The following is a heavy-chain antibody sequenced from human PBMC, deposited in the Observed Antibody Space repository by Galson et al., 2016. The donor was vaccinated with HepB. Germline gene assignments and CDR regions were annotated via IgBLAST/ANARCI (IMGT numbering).Heavy chain of an antibody. J-gene: IGHJ6*04. CDR1: GFTFSHFA. CDR2: ISYDGRKK. CDR3: AKDQKYSGTDFYYAMDV. D-gene: IGHD5-12*01. Sequence: SLRLSCAASGFTFSHFAVHWVRQAPGKGLEWVAVISYDGRKKYYTDSVKGRFTISRDESRNTLYLQMNTLRPEDTAVYYCAKDQKYSGTDFYYAMDVWGKGATVTVSS. V-gene: IGHV3-30*04.